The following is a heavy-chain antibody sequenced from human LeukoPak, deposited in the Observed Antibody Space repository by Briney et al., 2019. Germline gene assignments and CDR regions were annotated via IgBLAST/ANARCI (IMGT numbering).Heavy chain of an antibody. Sequence: SETLSLTCTVSGGSVSSGSYYWSWTRQPPGKGLEWIGYIYYSGSTNYNPSLKSRVTISVDTSKNQFSLKLSSVTAADTAVYYCARTEEGAVDYWGQGTLVTVSS. D-gene: IGHD6-19*01. V-gene: IGHV4-61*01. CDR2: IYYSGST. CDR1: GGSVSSGSYY. J-gene: IGHJ4*02. CDR3: ARTEEGAVDY.